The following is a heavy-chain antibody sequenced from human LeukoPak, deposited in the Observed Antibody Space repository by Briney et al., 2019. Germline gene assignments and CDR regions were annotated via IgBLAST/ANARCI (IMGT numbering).Heavy chain of an antibody. Sequence: GGSLRLSCAASGLTFSSYSMNWVRQAPGKGLEWVSSISSSSSYIYYADSVKGRFTISRDNAENSLYLQMNSLRAEDTAVYYCARDFPSYYYDSSGYPGVNWFDPWGQGTLVTVSS. CDR3: ARDFPSYYYDSSGYPGVNWFDP. D-gene: IGHD3-22*01. CDR2: ISSSSSYI. J-gene: IGHJ5*02. V-gene: IGHV3-21*01. CDR1: GLTFSSYS.